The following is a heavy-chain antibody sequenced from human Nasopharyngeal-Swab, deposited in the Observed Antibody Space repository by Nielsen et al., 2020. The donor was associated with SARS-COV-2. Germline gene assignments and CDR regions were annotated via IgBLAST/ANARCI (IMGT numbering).Heavy chain of an antibody. CDR3: ARGSYYDFWSGYLFDP. J-gene: IGHJ5*02. Sequence: SETLSLTCTVSGGSISSYYWSWIRQPPGKGLEWIGYIYYSGSTNYNPSLKSRVTISVDASKNQFSLKLSSVTAADTAVYYCARGSYYDFWSGYLFDPWGQGTLVTVSS. V-gene: IGHV4-59*01. CDR2: IYYSGST. CDR1: GGSISSYY. D-gene: IGHD3-3*01.